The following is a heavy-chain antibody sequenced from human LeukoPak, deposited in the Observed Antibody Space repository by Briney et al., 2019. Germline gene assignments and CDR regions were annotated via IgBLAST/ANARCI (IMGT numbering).Heavy chain of an antibody. CDR1: GFTISSYN. CDR3: ARTYNSGWYSDY. D-gene: IGHD6-19*01. V-gene: IGHV3-48*02. Sequence: GGSLRLSCATSGFTISSYNMNWVRQAPGKGLEWVSYISSRGSSIYYADSMKGRFTISRDNAKNSLFLQMDSLRDDDTSVHYCARTYNSGWYSDYWGQGTLVTVSS. J-gene: IGHJ4*02. CDR2: ISSRGSSI.